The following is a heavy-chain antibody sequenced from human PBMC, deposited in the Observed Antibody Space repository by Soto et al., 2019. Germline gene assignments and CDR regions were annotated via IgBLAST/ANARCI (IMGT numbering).Heavy chain of an antibody. J-gene: IGHJ4*02. CDR3: ARLVYDSRLNYLYFDY. Sequence: SETLSLTCAVSDYSISSGYYWGWIRQPPGKGLEWIGSTYHSGSTYYNPSPKSRVTISVDTSKNQFSLKLSSVTAADTAVYYCARLVYDSRLNYLYFDYWGPGILVTVSS. CDR1: DYSISSGYY. CDR2: TYHSGST. V-gene: IGHV4-38-2*01. D-gene: IGHD3-22*01.